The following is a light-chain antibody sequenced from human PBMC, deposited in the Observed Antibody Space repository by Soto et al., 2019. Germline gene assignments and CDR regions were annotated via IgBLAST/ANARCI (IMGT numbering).Light chain of an antibody. CDR3: HQYGSSQT. CDR1: QSVSSSY. J-gene: IGKJ1*01. CDR2: GAS. V-gene: IGKV3-20*01. Sequence: EIVLTQSPGTLSLSPGDRAPLSCRASQSVSSSYLAWYQQKPGTAPRLLIYGASSRATGIPDRFSGSGSGTDFTLSIRRLEPEDFAVYYCHQYGSSQTFGQGTKVDIK.